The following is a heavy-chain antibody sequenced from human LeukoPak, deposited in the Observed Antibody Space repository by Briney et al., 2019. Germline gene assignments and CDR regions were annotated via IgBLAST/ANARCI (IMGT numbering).Heavy chain of an antibody. J-gene: IGHJ4*02. CDR3: AREDGYCSGGNCYSYFDS. CDR2: IRADGTEK. Sequence: QPGGSLRLSCAASGFIFNNEWMDWVRQAPGKGLEWVANIRADGTEKYYVDSVKGRFTITRDNARNSVFLQMNSLRAEDTAVYYCAREDGYCSGGNCYSYFDSWGQGTLVTVSS. V-gene: IGHV3-7*01. CDR1: GFIFNNEW. D-gene: IGHD2-15*01.